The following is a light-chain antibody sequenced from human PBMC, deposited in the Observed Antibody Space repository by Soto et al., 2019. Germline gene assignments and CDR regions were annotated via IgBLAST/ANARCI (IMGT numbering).Light chain of an antibody. Sequence: DIQLTQSPSFLSASVGDRVTITCRSSQGISSYLAWYQQKPGKAPKLLIYAASTLQSGVPSRFSGRGSGPEFTLTISSLKPEDFATYSCQQLNSYPLTFGGGTKVEIK. CDR3: QQLNSYPLT. V-gene: IGKV1-9*01. CDR2: AAS. J-gene: IGKJ4*01. CDR1: QGISSY.